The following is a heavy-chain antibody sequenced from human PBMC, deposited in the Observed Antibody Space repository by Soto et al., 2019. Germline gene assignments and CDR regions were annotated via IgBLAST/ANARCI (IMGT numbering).Heavy chain of an antibody. CDR2: VSYDGRNK. Sequence: GGSLRLSCAASGFTFSSYGMHWVRQAPVKGLEWVAVVSYDGRNKYYGDSVKGRFTISRDNSKNTLYLQMNSLRAEGTAVYYCAKASIAAAGYPDYYYGMDVWGQGTTVTVSS. V-gene: IGHV3-30*18. CDR3: AKASIAAAGYPDYYYGMDV. J-gene: IGHJ6*02. CDR1: GFTFSSYG. D-gene: IGHD6-13*01.